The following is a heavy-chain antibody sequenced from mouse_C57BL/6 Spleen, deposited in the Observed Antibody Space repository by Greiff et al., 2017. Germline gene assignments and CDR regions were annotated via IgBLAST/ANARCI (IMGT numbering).Heavy chain of an antibody. V-gene: IGHV1-52*01. CDR3: ARSITGDYYAMDY. J-gene: IGHJ4*01. D-gene: IGHD4-1*01. Sequence: VQLQQPGAELVRPGSSVKLSCKASGYTFTSYWMHWVKQRPIQGLEWIGNIDPSDSETHYNQKFKDKATLTVDKSSSTAYMQLSSLTSEDSAVYYCARSITGDYYAMDYWGQGTSVTVSS. CDR1: GYTFTSYW. CDR2: IDPSDSET.